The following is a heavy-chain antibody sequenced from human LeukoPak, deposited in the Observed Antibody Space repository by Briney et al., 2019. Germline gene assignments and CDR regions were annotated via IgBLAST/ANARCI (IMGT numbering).Heavy chain of an antibody. CDR3: AKDMSGSYRHNFLDF. D-gene: IGHD3-10*01. V-gene: IGHV3-9*01. J-gene: IGHJ4*02. Sequence: GRSLRLSCAASGFTFDDFAMHWVRQVPGKGLEWVSGISWNSGDIGYADSVKGRFTIPRDNAKNSLSLQMNSLRAEDTAFYYCAKDMSGSYRHNFLDFRGQGTLVTVSS. CDR1: GFTFDDFA. CDR2: ISWNSGDI.